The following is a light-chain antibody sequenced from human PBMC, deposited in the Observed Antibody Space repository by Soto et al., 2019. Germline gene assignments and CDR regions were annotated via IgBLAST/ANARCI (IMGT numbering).Light chain of an antibody. V-gene: IGKV4-1*01. CDR3: QQYYTTPIT. Sequence: DIVMTQSPDSLAVSLGERATINCKSSQSVLYSSNNKIYLAWYQQKPGQPPKLLIYWASTRESGVPDRFSGSGSGTDFTLTISSLQAEDVAVYYCQQYYTTPITFGQGTRLEIK. CDR2: WAS. CDR1: QSVLYSSNNKIY. J-gene: IGKJ5*01.